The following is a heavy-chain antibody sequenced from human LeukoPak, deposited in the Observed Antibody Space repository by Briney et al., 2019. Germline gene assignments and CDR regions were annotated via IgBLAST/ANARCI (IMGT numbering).Heavy chain of an antibody. V-gene: IGHV1-18*01. D-gene: IGHD2-8*02. CDR3: AREGPGFDY. CDR2: ISGYSGDT. CDR1: GYTFGSYG. Sequence: GASVKVSCKASGYTFGSYGIAWVRQAPGQGLEWMGRISGYSGDTIYSQNLQGRVIMTTETTMNTAYMELRSLRSDDTAVYYCAREGPGFDYWGQGTLVTVSS. J-gene: IGHJ4*02.